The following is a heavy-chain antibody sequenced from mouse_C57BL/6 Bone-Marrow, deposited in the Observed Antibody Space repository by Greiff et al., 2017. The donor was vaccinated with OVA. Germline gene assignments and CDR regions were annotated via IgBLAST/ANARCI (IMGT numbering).Heavy chain of an antibody. CDR2: IDPENGDT. CDR1: GFNIKDDY. V-gene: IGHV14-4*01. CDR3: TTGATVADWYFDV. Sequence: QQSGAELVRPGASVKLSCTASGFNIKDDYMHWVKQRPEQGLEWIGWIDPENGDTEYASKFQGKATITADTSSNTAYLQLSSLTSEDTAVYYCTTGATVADWYFDVWGTGTTVTVSS. D-gene: IGHD1-1*01. J-gene: IGHJ1*03.